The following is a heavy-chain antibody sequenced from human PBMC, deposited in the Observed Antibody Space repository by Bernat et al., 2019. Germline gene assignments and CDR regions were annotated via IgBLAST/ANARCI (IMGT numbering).Heavy chain of an antibody. Sequence: EVQLLESGGGLVQPGGSLRLSCAASGFSYSTYAMSWVRQTPGKGLEWVSAISYSGATTYYADSVKGRFTISRDNSKNTLYLQMNSLRAEDTALYYCATPYTSKLAANASYFDYWGQGTLVTVSS. J-gene: IGHJ4*02. V-gene: IGHV3-23*01. CDR2: ISYSGATT. CDR3: ATPYTSKLAANASYFDY. D-gene: IGHD2-15*01. CDR1: GFSYSTYA.